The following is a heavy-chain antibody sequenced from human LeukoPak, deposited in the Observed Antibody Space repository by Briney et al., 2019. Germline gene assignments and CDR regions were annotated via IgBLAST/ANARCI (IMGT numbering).Heavy chain of an antibody. CDR2: INPSGGST. J-gene: IGHJ6*03. CDR1: GYTFTGYY. V-gene: IGHV1-46*01. CDR3: ARVGTDYYYYMDV. Sequence: ASVKVSCKASGYTFTGYYMHWVRQAPGQGLEWMGIINPSGGSTSYAQKFQGRVTMTRDMSTSTVYMELSSLRSEDTAVYYCARVGTDYYYYMDVWGKGTTVTVSS.